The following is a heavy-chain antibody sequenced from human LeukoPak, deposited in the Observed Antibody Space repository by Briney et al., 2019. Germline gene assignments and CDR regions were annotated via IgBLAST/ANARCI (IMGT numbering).Heavy chain of an antibody. Sequence: SETLSLTCTVSGRSLSSYYWSWIRQPPGKGLEWIGYIYYSGSTNYNPSLKSRVTISVDTSKNQFSLKLSSVTAADTAVYYCARDYYDSSGYYPNWFDPWGQGTLVTVSS. CDR2: IYYSGST. CDR1: GRSLSSYY. CDR3: ARDYYDSSGYYPNWFDP. D-gene: IGHD3-22*01. V-gene: IGHV4-59*12. J-gene: IGHJ5*02.